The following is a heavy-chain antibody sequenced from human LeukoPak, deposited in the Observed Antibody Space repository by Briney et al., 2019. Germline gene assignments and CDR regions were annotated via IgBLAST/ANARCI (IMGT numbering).Heavy chain of an antibody. V-gene: IGHV3-66*01. D-gene: IGHD1-20*01. Sequence: PGGSLRLSCAASGFTVGSNYMNWVRQTPGRGLEWVSVMYSSGTTHYADSVKGRFTISRDNSKNMLYLQMNSLRAEDTAVYHCARGEHNWNDLHFWGQGTLVTVSS. CDR2: MYSSGTT. J-gene: IGHJ4*02. CDR1: GFTVGSNY. CDR3: ARGEHNWNDLHF.